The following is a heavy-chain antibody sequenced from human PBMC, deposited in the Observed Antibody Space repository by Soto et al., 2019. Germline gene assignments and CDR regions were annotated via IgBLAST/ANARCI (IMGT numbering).Heavy chain of an antibody. D-gene: IGHD3-22*01. CDR1: GYTFTSHA. CDR3: ARGSGYYYWDDY. V-gene: IGHV1-3*01. CDR2: INAGNGNT. J-gene: IGHJ4*02. Sequence: GASVKVSCKASGYTFTSHAMHWVRPAPGQRLEWMGWINAGNGNTKYSQKFQGRVTITRDTSASTAYMELSSLRSEDTAVYYCARGSGYYYWDDYWGQGTLVTVSS.